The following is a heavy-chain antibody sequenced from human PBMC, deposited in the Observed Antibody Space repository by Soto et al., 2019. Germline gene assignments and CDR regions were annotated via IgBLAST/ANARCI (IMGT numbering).Heavy chain of an antibody. J-gene: IGHJ6*03. Sequence: GESLKISCAASGFTFSSYSMNWVRQAPGKGLEWVSYISSSSSSTIYYADSVKGRFTISRDNAKNSLYLQMNSLRAEDTAVYYCARVHYSNLGGDYYYYMDVWGKGTTVTVSS. CDR2: ISSSSSSTI. D-gene: IGHD4-4*01. CDR3: ARVHYSNLGGDYYYYMDV. CDR1: GFTFSSYS. V-gene: IGHV3-48*01.